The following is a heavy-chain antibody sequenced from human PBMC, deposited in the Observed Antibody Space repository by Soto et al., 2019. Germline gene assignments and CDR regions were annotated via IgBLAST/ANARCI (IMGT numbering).Heavy chain of an antibody. CDR1: SGSISSSNW. D-gene: IGHD3-9*01. Sequence: QVQLQESGPGLVKPSGTLSLTCAVSSGSISSSNWWSWVRQPPGKGLEWIGEIYHSGSTNYNPSLKSRVTISIDKSKNQFSLKLCSVTAADAALYYCARAYYDIGTGYKYYYYMDVWGKGTTVTVSS. J-gene: IGHJ6*03. CDR3: ARAYYDIGTGYKYYYYMDV. CDR2: IYHSGST. V-gene: IGHV4-4*02.